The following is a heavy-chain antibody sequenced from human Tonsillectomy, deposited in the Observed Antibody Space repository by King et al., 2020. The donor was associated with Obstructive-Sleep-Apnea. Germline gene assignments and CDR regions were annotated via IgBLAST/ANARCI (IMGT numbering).Heavy chain of an antibody. J-gene: IGHJ6*02. CDR3: AKYKRTSGSLYFYCVDV. V-gene: IGHV3-9*01. CDR2: ISWNSGSI. D-gene: IGHD3-10*01. Sequence: VQLVESGGGLVQPGRSLRLSCAASGFTFDDYAMHWVRLAPGKGLEWVSGISWNSGSIGYADSVKGRFTISRDNAKNSLYLQMNSLRAEDTALYYCAKYKRTSGSLYFYCVDVWGQGTTVTVSS. CDR1: GFTFDDYA.